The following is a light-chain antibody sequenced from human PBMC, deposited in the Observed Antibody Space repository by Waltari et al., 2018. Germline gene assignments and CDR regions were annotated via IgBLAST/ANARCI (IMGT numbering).Light chain of an antibody. CDR1: SIGSKG. CDR3: QVWDTSSDHPFV. V-gene: IGLV3-21*04. CDR2: DDS. J-gene: IGLJ1*01. Sequence: SYVLTQPPSVSVAPGKTARITCGGDSIGSKGVHSYQQKPGQAPVVVIHDDSDRSSGIPERFSGSNSGNTATLTITGVEAGDEADYYCQVWDTSSDHPFVFGTGTEVTVL.